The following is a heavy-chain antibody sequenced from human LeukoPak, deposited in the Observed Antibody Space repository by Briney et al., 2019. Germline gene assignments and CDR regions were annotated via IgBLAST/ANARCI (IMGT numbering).Heavy chain of an antibody. V-gene: IGHV1-69*04. D-gene: IGHD3-22*01. J-gene: IGHJ1*01. Sequence: ASVKVSCKASGGTFSSYATSWVRQAPGQGLEWMGRIIPILGIANYAQKFQGRVTITADKSTSTAYMELSSLRSEDTAVYYCARAFDSSGLWYFQHWGQGTLVTVSS. CDR3: ARAFDSSGLWYFQH. CDR2: IIPILGIA. CDR1: GGTFSSYA.